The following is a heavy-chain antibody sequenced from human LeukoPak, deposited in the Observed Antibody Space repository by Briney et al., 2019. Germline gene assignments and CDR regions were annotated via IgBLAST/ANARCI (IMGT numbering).Heavy chain of an antibody. J-gene: IGHJ4*02. V-gene: IGHV4-4*07. D-gene: IGHD6-6*01. CDR3: ARTRRPPTYSSSFGHFDY. CDR2: IYTSGST. Sequence: SETLSLTCTVSGGSISNYYWSWIRQPAGKGLEWIGRIYTSGSTNYNPSLKSRVTMSVDTSKNQFSLKLSSVTAADTAVYYCARTRRPPTYSSSFGHFDYWGQGTLVTVSS. CDR1: GGSISNYY.